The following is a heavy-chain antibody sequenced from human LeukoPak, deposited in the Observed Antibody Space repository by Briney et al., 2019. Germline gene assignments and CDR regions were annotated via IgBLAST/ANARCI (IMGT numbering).Heavy chain of an antibody. V-gene: IGHV3-66*01. CDR2: IYSGGRT. J-gene: IGHJ4*02. Sequence: GGSLRLSCAASGFTVSRNYMSWVRQAPGKGLEWVSVIYSGGRTYYADSVKGRFTISRDNSKNTLYLQMNSLRAEDTAVYYCAKDFSSPFDYWGQGTLVTVSS. CDR1: GFTVSRNY. D-gene: IGHD6-13*01. CDR3: AKDFSSPFDY.